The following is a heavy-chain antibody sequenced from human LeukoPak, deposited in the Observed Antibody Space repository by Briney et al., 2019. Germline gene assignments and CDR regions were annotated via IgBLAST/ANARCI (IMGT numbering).Heavy chain of an antibody. Sequence: GGSLRLSCAASGFTFSSYAMSWVRQAPGKRLEWVSAISGSGGSTYYADSVKGRFTISRDNSKNTLYLQMNSLRAEDTAVYYCAKNGRATGGFDAFDIWGQGTMVTVSS. CDR3: AKNGRATGGFDAFDI. V-gene: IGHV3-23*01. D-gene: IGHD5-24*01. CDR1: GFTFSSYA. J-gene: IGHJ3*02. CDR2: ISGSGGST.